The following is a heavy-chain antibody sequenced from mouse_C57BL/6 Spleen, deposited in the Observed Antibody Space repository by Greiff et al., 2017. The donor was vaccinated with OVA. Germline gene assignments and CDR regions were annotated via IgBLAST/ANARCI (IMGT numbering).Heavy chain of an antibody. CDR2: INPNNGGT. D-gene: IGHD1-1*01. Sequence: VQLQQSGPELVKPGASVKIPCKASGYTFTDYNMDWVKQSHGKSLEWIGDINPNNGGTIYNQKFKGKATLTVDKSSSTAYMELRSLTSEDTAVYYCARGRFTTVVATDWYFDVWGTGTTVTVSS. V-gene: IGHV1-18*01. CDR3: ARGRFTTVVATDWYFDV. J-gene: IGHJ1*03. CDR1: GYTFTDYN.